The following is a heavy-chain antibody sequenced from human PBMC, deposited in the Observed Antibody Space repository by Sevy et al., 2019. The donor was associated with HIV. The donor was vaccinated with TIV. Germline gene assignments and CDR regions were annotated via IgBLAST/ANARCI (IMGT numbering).Heavy chain of an antibody. CDR3: ARAPISSSWGYYFDY. V-gene: IGHV3-11*01. CDR1: GFTFSDYY. Sequence: GGSLRLSCAASGFTFSDYYMSRIRQAPGKGLEWVSYISSSGSTIYYADSVKGRFTISRDNAKNSLYLQMNSLRAEDTAVYYCARAPISSSWGYYFDYWGQGTLVTVSS. D-gene: IGHD6-13*01. J-gene: IGHJ4*02. CDR2: ISSSGSTI.